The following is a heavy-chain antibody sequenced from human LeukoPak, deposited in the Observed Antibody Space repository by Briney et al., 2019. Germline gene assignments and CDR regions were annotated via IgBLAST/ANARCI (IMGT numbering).Heavy chain of an antibody. Sequence: PGGSLRLSCAASGLTFSSYGMHWVRQAPGKGLEWVAVISYDGSNKYYADSVKGRFTISRDNSKNTLYLQMNSLRAEDTAVYYCAKAPAGIAVAGTDYWGQGTLVTVSS. CDR2: ISYDGSNK. CDR1: GLTFSSYG. J-gene: IGHJ4*02. V-gene: IGHV3-30*18. CDR3: AKAPAGIAVAGTDY. D-gene: IGHD6-19*01.